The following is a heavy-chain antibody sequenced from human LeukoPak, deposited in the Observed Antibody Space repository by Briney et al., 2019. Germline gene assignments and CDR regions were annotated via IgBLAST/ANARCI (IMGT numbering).Heavy chain of an antibody. CDR3: ASVDVSIAVAGFDY. D-gene: IGHD6-19*01. CDR2: IIHSGST. V-gene: IGHV4-34*12. CDR1: GGSFSAYN. Sequence: SETLSLTCAVYGGSFSAYNWSWIRQPPGKGLEWIGEIIHSGSTNYNPSLKSRVTISVDTSKNQFSLKLSSVTAADTAVYYCASVDVSIAVAGFDYWGQGTLVTVSS. J-gene: IGHJ4*02.